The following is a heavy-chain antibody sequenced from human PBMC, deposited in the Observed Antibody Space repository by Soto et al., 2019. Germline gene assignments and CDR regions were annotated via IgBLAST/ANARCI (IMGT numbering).Heavy chain of an antibody. CDR3: ASVCGGAFDI. Sequence: PSETLSLTCTVSGGSISSYYWSWIRQPPGRGLEWIGYIYYSGSTYYNPSLKSRVTISVDTSKNQFSLKLSSVTAADTAVYYCASVCGGAFDIWGQGAMVTVSS. J-gene: IGHJ3*02. V-gene: IGHV4-59*01. CDR1: GGSISSYY. CDR2: IYYSGST. D-gene: IGHD2-21*01.